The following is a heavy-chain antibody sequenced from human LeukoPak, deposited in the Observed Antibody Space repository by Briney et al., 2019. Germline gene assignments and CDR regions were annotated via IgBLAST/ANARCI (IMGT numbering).Heavy chain of an antibody. J-gene: IGHJ4*02. CDR2: IYYSGST. CDR1: GGSISSGGYY. CDR3: ARGASSSWAYYFDY. Sequence: SQTLSLTCTVSGGSISSGGYYSTWILQHPRNGLAWIGYIYYSGSTYYNPSLKSRVTISVDTSKNQFSLKLSSVTAADTAVYYCARGASSSWAYYFDYWGQGTLVTVSS. V-gene: IGHV4-31*03. D-gene: IGHD6-13*01.